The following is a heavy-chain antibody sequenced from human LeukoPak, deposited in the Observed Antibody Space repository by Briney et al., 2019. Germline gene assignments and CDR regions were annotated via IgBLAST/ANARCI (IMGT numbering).Heavy chain of an antibody. V-gene: IGHV3-23*01. CDR2: ISFSGTTT. CDR1: GITFSSYS. Sequence: PGGSLRLSCAASGITFSSYSMSWVRQAPGKGLEWVSSISFSGTTTYYADSVKGRSTVSRDNSKNTLYLQMDGLRAEDTAVYYCARDPTELQLLSYYFDYWGQGTLVAVSS. CDR3: ARDPTELQLLSYYFDY. D-gene: IGHD2-2*01. J-gene: IGHJ4*02.